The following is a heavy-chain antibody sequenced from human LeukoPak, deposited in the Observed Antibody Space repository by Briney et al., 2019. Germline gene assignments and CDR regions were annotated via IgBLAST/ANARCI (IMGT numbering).Heavy chain of an antibody. CDR3: ARLEDFVLMIFEF. D-gene: IGHD2-8*01. Sequence: PSETPSLTCSVSGYSTSSGLYWGWIRQPPGKGREGIGTIYESGNTYYNPSLKSRVTISVDTSKNQLYLKVSCVTAADTAVYCCARLEDFVLMIFEFWGQGTLVTVS. J-gene: IGHJ4*02. V-gene: IGHV4-38-2*01. CDR2: IYESGNT. CDR1: GYSTSSGLY.